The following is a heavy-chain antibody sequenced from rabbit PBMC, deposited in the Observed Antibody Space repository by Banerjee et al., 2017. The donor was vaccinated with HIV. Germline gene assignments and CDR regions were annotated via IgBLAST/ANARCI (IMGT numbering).Heavy chain of an antibody. V-gene: IGHV1S40*01. CDR2: IDPVFGST. CDR1: GFSFSSSYY. J-gene: IGHJ4*01. Sequence: QSLEESGGDLVKPGASLTLTCTASGFSFSSSYYICWVRQAPGKGLEWIGYIDPVFGSTYYASWVNGRFTTSSHNAQNTLYLQLNSLTAADTATYFCARDLAGAIGWNFNLWGQGTLVTVS. D-gene: IGHD4-1*01. CDR3: ARDLAGAIGWNFNL.